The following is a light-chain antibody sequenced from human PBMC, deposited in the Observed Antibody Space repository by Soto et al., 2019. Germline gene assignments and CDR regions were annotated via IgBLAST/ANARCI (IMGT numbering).Light chain of an antibody. CDR2: GAS. CDR3: QQYNNWPQT. CDR1: QSVSSN. J-gene: IGKJ2*01. V-gene: IGKV3-15*01. Sequence: EIVMTQSPATRSVSPGERATLSGRVSQSVSSNLAWYQQKPGQAPRLLIYGASTRATGIPARFSGSGSGTEFTLTISSLQSEDFAVYYCQQYNNWPQTFGQGTKLEIK.